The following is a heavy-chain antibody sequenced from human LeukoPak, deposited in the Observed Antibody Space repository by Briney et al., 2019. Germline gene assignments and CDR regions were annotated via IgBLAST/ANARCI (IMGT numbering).Heavy chain of an antibody. D-gene: IGHD3-22*01. V-gene: IGHV4-34*01. CDR2: INHSGST. CDR1: DYSISSGYGYY. CDR3: ARGPRYYDSSGYYWD. Sequence: SETLSLTCTVSDYSISSGYGYYWSWIRQPPGKGLEWIGEINHSGSTNYNPSLKSRVTISVDTSKNQFSLKLSSVTAADTAVYYCARGPRYYDSSGYYWDWGQGTLVTVSS. J-gene: IGHJ4*02.